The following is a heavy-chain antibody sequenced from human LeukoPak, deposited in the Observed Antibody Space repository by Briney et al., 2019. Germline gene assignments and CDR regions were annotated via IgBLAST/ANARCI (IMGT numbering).Heavy chain of an antibody. Sequence: GGSLRLSCAASGFTFSSYAMHWVRQAPGKGLEWVAVISYDGSNKYYADSVKGRFTISRDNSKNTLHLQMNSLRAEDTAVYYCARAPKLESSLMDYWGQGTLVTVSS. D-gene: IGHD1-1*01. CDR2: ISYDGSNK. V-gene: IGHV3-30-3*01. CDR1: GFTFSSYA. CDR3: ARAPKLESSLMDY. J-gene: IGHJ4*02.